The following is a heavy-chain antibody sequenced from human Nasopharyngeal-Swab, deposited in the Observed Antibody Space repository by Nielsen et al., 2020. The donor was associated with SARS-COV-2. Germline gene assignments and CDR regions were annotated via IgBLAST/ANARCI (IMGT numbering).Heavy chain of an antibody. J-gene: IGHJ4*02. V-gene: IGHV3-30-3*01. CDR1: GFTFSSYA. Sequence: GGSLRLSCAASGFTFSSYAMSWVRQAPGKGLEWVAVISYDGSNKYYADSVKGRFTISRDNSKNTLYLQMNSLRAEDTAVYYCASGYSGYGGNFDYWGQGTLVTVSS. D-gene: IGHD5-12*01. CDR3: ASGYSGYGGNFDY. CDR2: ISYDGSNK.